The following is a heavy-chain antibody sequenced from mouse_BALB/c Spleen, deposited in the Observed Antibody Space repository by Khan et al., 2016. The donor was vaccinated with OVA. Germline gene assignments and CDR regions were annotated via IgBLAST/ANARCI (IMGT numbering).Heavy chain of an antibody. Sequence: QIQLVQSGPGLVAPSQSLSITCTISVFSLTNYGVHWVRQPPGKGLEWLVVIWSDGSTTYNSTLKSRLSISKDNSKSQVFLKMNSLQTDDTAMYYCARQPYYHYYIMDYWGQGTSVTVSS. CDR2: IWSDGST. D-gene: IGHD2-10*01. CDR1: VFSLTNYG. J-gene: IGHJ4*01. V-gene: IGHV2-6-1*01. CDR3: ARQPYYHYYIMDY.